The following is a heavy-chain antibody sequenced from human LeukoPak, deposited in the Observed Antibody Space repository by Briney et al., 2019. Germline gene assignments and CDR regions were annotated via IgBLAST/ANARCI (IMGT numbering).Heavy chain of an antibody. CDR1: GFTFSSYS. J-gene: IGHJ4*02. CDR2: ISSGSTYM. V-gene: IGHV3-21*06. Sequence: GGSLRLSCAASGFTFSSYSMNWVRQAPGKGLEWVSSISSGSTYMYYADSVKGRFTISRDNAQNSVFLQMNSLRAEDTAVYYCAKEAGYDFWSGYSTCLDYWGQGTLVTVSS. D-gene: IGHD3-3*01. CDR3: AKEAGYDFWSGYSTCLDY.